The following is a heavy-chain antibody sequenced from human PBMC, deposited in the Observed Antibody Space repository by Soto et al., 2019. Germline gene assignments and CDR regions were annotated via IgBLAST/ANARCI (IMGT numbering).Heavy chain of an antibody. CDR1: GFTFSDYY. D-gene: IGHD3-10*01. CDR2: ITSSGSTI. CDR3: ARDGVWFGELSGPYFDY. V-gene: IGHV3-11*04. J-gene: IGHJ4*02. Sequence: PGGSLRLSCAASGFTFSDYYMTWMRQAPGKGLEWVSYITSSGSTIYYADSAKGRFTISRDNSKNTLYLQMNSLRAEDTAVYYCARDGVWFGELSGPYFDYWGQGTLVTVSS.